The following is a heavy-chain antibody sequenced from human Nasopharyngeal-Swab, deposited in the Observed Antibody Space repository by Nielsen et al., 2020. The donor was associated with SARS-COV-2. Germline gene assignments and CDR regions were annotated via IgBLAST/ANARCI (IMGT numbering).Heavy chain of an antibody. CDR2: IYYSGST. J-gene: IGHJ4*02. Sequence: AATLSLTCTVSGGSISSYYWSWIRQPPGKGLEWIGYIYYSGSTNYNPSLKSRVTIAVDPSKNQCSLKLSSVTAADTAVYYCASISGGDEDPFDYWGQGTLVTVSS. CDR1: GGSISSYY. D-gene: IGHD5-12*01. CDR3: ASISGGDEDPFDY. V-gene: IGHV4-59*01.